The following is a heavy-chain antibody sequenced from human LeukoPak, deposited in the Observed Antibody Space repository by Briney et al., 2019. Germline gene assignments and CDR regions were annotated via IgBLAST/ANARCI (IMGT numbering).Heavy chain of an antibody. Sequence: PSETLSLTCTVSGGSITSYYWSWIRQPAGKGLEWIGRIYTTGSTYYNHFLKSRVTMAVDTSKNQFSLKLSSVTAADTAVYYCARDRYYYDSSGYKTLYYFDYWGQGTLVTVSS. CDR2: IYTTGST. CDR1: GGSITSYY. D-gene: IGHD3-22*01. V-gene: IGHV4-4*07. J-gene: IGHJ4*02. CDR3: ARDRYYYDSSGYKTLYYFDY.